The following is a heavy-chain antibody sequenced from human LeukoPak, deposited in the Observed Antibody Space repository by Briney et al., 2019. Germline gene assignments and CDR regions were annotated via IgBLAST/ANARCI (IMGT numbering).Heavy chain of an antibody. CDR1: GFTVSTNY. D-gene: IGHD5-18*01. CDR3: ARGNSHGYNFDY. Sequence: GGSLRLSCAASGFTVSTNYMTWVRQAPGKGLEWVSVIHNDGTTYYADSVKGRFTISGDNSKNTLYLQMNSLRAEDTAVYYCARGNSHGYNFDYWGQGTLVTVSS. V-gene: IGHV3-53*01. J-gene: IGHJ4*02. CDR2: IHNDGTT.